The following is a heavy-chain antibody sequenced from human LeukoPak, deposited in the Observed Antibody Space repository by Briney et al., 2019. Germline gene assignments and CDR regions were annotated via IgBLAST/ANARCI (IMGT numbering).Heavy chain of an antibody. J-gene: IGHJ4*02. Sequence: PGGSLRLSCAASGFTFSSYEMNWVRRAPGKGLEWVSYISSSGSTIYYADSVKGRFTISSDNAKNSLYLQMNSLRAEDTAVYYCARRGSYNDYWGQGTLVTVSS. CDR2: ISSSGSTI. CDR3: ARRGSYNDY. CDR1: GFTFSSYE. D-gene: IGHD3-16*01. V-gene: IGHV3-48*03.